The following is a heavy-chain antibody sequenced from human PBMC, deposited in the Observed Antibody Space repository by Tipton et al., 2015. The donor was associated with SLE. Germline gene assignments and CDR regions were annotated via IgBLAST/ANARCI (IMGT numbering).Heavy chain of an antibody. CDR1: GGSFSPYS. D-gene: IGHD3-10*01. J-gene: IGHJ4*02. V-gene: IGHV4-34*01. Sequence: TLSLTCAVYGGSFSPYSWSWIRQPPGKGLEWIGEINHRGRTNYSPSLKSRVTISLDTSKNEISLRLNSVIAADTAVYYCARHMARGGASDYWGQGTLVTVSS. CDR2: INHRGRT. CDR3: ARHMARGGASDY.